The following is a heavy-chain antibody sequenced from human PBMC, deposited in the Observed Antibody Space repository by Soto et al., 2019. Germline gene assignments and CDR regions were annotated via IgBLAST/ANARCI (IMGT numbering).Heavy chain of an antibody. D-gene: IGHD3-10*01. CDR2: VTRRGETT. CDR3: AKDRHGGGLDY. J-gene: IGHJ4*02. V-gene: IGHV3-23*01. Sequence: EVQLLQSGGGLVQPGGSLRLSCAASGFIFSNYAMNWVRQAPGQGLEWVSIVTRRGETTYYADSVKGRFTIARDNSKNTLYLQMNSLTAEDTAVDYCAKDRHGGGLDYWGQGTLVSVSS. CDR1: GFIFSNYA.